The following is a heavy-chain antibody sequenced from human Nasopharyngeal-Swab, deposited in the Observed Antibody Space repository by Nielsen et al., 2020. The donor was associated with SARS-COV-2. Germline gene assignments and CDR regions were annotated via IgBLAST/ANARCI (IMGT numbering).Heavy chain of an antibody. J-gene: IGHJ4*02. Sequence: SETLSLTCTVSGGSINSGSYYWSWIRQPAGKGLEWIGRIYTSGSTNYNPSLKSRVTISVDTSKNQFSLKLSSVTAADTAVYYCARGYYYDSSGFFDYWGQGTLVTVSS. CDR1: GGSINSGSYY. D-gene: IGHD3-22*01. V-gene: IGHV4-61*02. CDR3: ARGYYYDSSGFFDY. CDR2: IYTSGST.